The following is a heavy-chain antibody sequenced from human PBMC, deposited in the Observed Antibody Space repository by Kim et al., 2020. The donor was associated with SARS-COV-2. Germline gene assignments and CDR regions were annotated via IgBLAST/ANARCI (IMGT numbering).Heavy chain of an antibody. V-gene: IGHV3-15*01. D-gene: IGHD3-22*01. CDR3: TTYPTYYYDSSGYYYDNDAFDI. CDR1: GFTFSNAW. CDR2: IKSKTDGGTT. J-gene: IGHJ3*02. Sequence: GGSLRLSCAASGFTFSNAWMSWVRQAPGKGLEWVGRIKSKTDGGTTDYAAPVKGRFTISRDDSKNTLYLQMNSLKTEDTAVYYCTTYPTYYYDSSGYYYDNDAFDIWGQGTMVTVSS.